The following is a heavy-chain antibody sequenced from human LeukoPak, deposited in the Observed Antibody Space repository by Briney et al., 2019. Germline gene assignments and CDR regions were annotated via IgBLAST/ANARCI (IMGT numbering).Heavy chain of an antibody. CDR1: GFTFSNSW. J-gene: IGHJ4*02. CDR2: IKRDGSEK. CDR3: EGSAGY. V-gene: IGHV3-7*01. Sequence: PGGSLRLSCAASGFTFSNSWMSWVRQAPGKGLEWVANIKRDGSEKYYVDSVKGRFTIFRDNAKSSLFLQMNSLRADDTAVYYCEGSAGYWGQGTLVTVPS.